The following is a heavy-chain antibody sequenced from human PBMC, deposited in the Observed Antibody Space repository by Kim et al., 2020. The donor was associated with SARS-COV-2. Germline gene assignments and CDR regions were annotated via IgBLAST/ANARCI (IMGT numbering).Heavy chain of an antibody. CDR3: ARGGGYCSSTSCYDVPNW. CDR1: GGSFSGYY. CDR2: INHSGGT. D-gene: IGHD2-2*01. V-gene: IGHV4-34*01. J-gene: IGHJ5*01. Sequence: SETLSLTCAVYGGSFSGYYWSWIRQPPGKGLEWIGEINHSGGTNYNPSLKSRVTISVDTSKNQFSLKLSSVTAADTAVYYCARGGGYCSSTSCYDVPNW.